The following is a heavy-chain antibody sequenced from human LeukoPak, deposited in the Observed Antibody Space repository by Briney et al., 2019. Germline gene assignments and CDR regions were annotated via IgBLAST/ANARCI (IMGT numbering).Heavy chain of an antibody. CDR1: GFTFSEHY. V-gene: IGHV3-72*01. CDR2: TRNKANSYTT. J-gene: IGHJ4*02. D-gene: IGHD3-9*01. CDR3: ARVEHDILTGSIQNIDY. Sequence: PGGSLRLSCAASGFTFSEHYMDWVRQAPGKGLEWVGRTRNKANSYTTEYAASVKGRFTISRDDSKNSLYLQMNSLKSEDTAVYYCARVEHDILTGSIQNIDYWGQGTLVTDSS.